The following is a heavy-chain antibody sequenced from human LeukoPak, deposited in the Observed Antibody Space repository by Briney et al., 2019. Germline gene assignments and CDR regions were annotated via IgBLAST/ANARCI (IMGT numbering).Heavy chain of an antibody. CDR1: GYTFTTYY. D-gene: IGHD3-22*01. J-gene: IGHJ4*02. Sequence: VASVKVSFKASGYTFTTYYMHWVRQAPGQGLEWMGIINPSGGATSYAQKFQGRVTMTRDTSTSTVYMELSSLRSEDTAVYYCARDGSPHVSMTVVTSPDYWGQGTLVTVSS. V-gene: IGHV1-46*01. CDR2: INPSGGAT. CDR3: ARDGSPHVSMTVVTSPDY.